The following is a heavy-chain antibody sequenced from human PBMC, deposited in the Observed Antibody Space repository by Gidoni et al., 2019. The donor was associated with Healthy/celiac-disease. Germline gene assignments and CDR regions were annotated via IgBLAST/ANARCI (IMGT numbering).Heavy chain of an antibody. CDR1: GGTFSSYA. CDR3: ARGEGVVAAKYFQH. CDR2: IIPIYGTA. V-gene: IGHV1-69*01. D-gene: IGHD2-15*01. Sequence: QVQLVQSGAEVKKPGSSVTVSCKASGGTFSSYAISWVRQAPGQGLEWMGGIIPIYGTANYAQKFQGRVTITADESTSTAYMELSSLRSEYTAVYYCARGEGVVAAKYFQHWGQGTLVTVSS. J-gene: IGHJ1*01.